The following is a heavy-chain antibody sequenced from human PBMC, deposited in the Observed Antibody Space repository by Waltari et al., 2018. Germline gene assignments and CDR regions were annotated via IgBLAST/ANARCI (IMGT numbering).Heavy chain of an antibody. D-gene: IGHD2-15*01. J-gene: IGHJ5*02. Sequence: QVQLQESGPGLVKPSETLSLTCTVSGGSISSYYWSWIRQPPGKGLEWIGYIYYSGSTNYNPSLKSRVTISVDTSKNQFSMKLSSVTAADTAVYYCARVTPGGSGGGSHWFDPWGQGTLVTVSS. CDR2: IYYSGST. CDR1: GGSISSYY. CDR3: ARVTPGGSGGGSHWFDP. V-gene: IGHV4-59*01.